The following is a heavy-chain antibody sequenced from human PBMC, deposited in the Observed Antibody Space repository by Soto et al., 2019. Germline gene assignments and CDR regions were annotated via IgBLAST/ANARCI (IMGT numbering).Heavy chain of an antibody. J-gene: IGHJ4*02. CDR3: AREQVKAY. CDR1: GFTFDDYA. CDR2: ISWNSGSI. V-gene: IGHV3-9*01. Sequence: PGGSLRLSCAASGFTFDDYAMHWVRQAPGKGLEWVSGISWNSGSIGYADSVKGRFTISRDNAKNSLYLQMNSLRAEDTALYYCAREQVKAYWGQGTLVTVYS.